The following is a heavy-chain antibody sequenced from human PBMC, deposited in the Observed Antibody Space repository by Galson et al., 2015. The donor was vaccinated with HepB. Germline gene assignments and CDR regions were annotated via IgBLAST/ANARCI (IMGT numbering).Heavy chain of an antibody. CDR1: GFTFSSYG. D-gene: IGHD2-8*01. Sequence: SLRLSCAASGFTFSSYGMHWVRQAPGKGLEWVAVISTDGRTEKYADSVKGRFTTSRDNPKNTLYLQMNSLTPQDTAVYYCAKDRSYGRSPYYYYGMDVWGQGTTVTVSS. CDR3: AKDRSYGRSPYYYYGMDV. CDR2: ISTDGRTE. V-gene: IGHV3-30*18. J-gene: IGHJ6*02.